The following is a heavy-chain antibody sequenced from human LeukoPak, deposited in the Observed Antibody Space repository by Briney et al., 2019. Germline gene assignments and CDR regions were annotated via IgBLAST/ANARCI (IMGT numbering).Heavy chain of an antibody. CDR2: IYHSGST. CDR1: GGSISSSNW. CDR3: ASSWAYSSMWYKY. J-gene: IGHJ4*02. D-gene: IGHD6-19*01. Sequence: PSETLSLTCAVSGGSISSSNWWSWVHQPPGKGLEWIGEIYHSGSTNHNPSLRSRVTISVDKSKNQFSLRLSSVTAADTAVYYCASSWAYSSMWYKYWGQGTLVTVSS. V-gene: IGHV4-4*02.